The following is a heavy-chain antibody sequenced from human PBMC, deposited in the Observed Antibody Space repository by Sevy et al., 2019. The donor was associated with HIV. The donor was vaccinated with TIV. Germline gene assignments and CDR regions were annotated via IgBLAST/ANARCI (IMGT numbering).Heavy chain of an antibody. CDR1: GYTFTGYY. Sequence: ASVKVSCKASGYTFTGYYMYWVRQAPGQGLEWMGWINPNSGGTNYAQKFQGRVTMTRDTSISTAYMELSRLRSDDTAVYYCARDALLRGGYLDYRGQGTLVTVSS. J-gene: IGHJ4*02. CDR2: INPNSGGT. CDR3: ARDALLRGGYLDY. V-gene: IGHV1-2*02. D-gene: IGHD3-10*01.